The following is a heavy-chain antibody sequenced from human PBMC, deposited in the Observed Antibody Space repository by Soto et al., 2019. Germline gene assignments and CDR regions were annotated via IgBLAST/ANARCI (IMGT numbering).Heavy chain of an antibody. CDR3: ARGASSGWPFDS. Sequence: QVPLVQSGAEVKKPGASVKVSCQASGFTFTNYAMHWVRQAPGQRLECMGWINAGNGHTEYSQDFQGRVTITRDTSASTAYMELHSLSSQDTAVYYCARGASSGWPFDSWGQGTLVTVSS. CDR2: INAGNGHT. V-gene: IGHV1-3*01. D-gene: IGHD6-19*01. J-gene: IGHJ4*02. CDR1: GFTFTNYA.